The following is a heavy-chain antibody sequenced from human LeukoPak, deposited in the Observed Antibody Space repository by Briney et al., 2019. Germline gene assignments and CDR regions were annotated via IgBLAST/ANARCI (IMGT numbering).Heavy chain of an antibody. D-gene: IGHD2-8*01. V-gene: IGHV3-30*02. J-gene: IGHJ4*02. CDR3: AKGLYCTNGVCYNDYFDY. Sequence: PGGSLRLSCAASGFTFSSYGMDWVRQAPGKGREWVAFIWYEGSDKYYADSVKGRFTISRDNSKNTLYLQMNSLRAEDTAVYYCAKGLYCTNGVCYNDYFDYWGQGTLVTVSS. CDR2: IWYEGSDK. CDR1: GFTFSSYG.